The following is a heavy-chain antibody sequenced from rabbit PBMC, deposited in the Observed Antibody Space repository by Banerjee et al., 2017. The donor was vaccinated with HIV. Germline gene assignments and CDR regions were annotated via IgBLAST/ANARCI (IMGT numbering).Heavy chain of an antibody. CDR3: ARLISYYTYGYAGYAYARGDYFNL. CDR2: IGTTSADLNT. V-gene: IGHV1S45*01. J-gene: IGHJ4*01. D-gene: IGHD6-1*01. CDR1: GFDLSNVYY. Sequence: QEQLEESGGGLVQPEGSLALTCKASGFDLSNVYYMCWVRQAPGKGLEWIGCIGTTSADLNTYYASWAKGRFTISKTSSTTVTLQMTSLTAADTATYFCARLISYYTYGYAGYAYARGDYFNLWGQGTLVTVS.